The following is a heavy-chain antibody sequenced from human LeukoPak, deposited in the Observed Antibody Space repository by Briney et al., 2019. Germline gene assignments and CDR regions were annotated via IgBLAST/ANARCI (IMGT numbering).Heavy chain of an antibody. J-gene: IGHJ4*02. CDR2: IYYSGST. CDR1: GGSISSGGYY. D-gene: IGHD3-22*01. CDR3: AARYYYDSSGYSN. Sequence: SETLSLTCTVSGGSISSGGYYWSWIRQHPGKGLEWIGYIYYSGSTYYNPSLKSRVTISVDTPKNQFSLKLSSVTAADTAVYYCAARYYYDSSGYSNWGQGTLVTVSS. V-gene: IGHV4-31*03.